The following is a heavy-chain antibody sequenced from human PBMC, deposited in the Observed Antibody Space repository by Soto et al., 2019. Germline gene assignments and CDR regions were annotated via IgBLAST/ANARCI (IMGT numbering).Heavy chain of an antibody. CDR2: IYYTGRT. J-gene: IGHJ4*02. V-gene: IGHV4-30-4*08. CDR3: ARARVWGEAEY. Sequence: QVQLQESGPGLVKPSETLSLTCTVSGGSISSADYYWSWIRQPPGKGLEWIGYIYYTGRTYYIPSLKSRVTISIDTSKTRFSLSLNSVTAADKAVYYCARARVWGEAEYWGQGTLVIVFS. D-gene: IGHD3-10*01. CDR1: GGSISSADYY.